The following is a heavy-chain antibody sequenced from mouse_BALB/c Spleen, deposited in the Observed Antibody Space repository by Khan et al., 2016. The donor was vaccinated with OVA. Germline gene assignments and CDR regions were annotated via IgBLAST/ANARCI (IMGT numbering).Heavy chain of an antibody. V-gene: IGHV8-12*01. CDR2: IYWDDDK. CDR3: ARRGWLLHFAMDY. D-gene: IGHD2-3*01. Sequence: QVTLKESGPGILQPSQTLSLTCSFSGFSLSSSGMGVSWIRQPSGKGLEWLAHIYWDDDKLYNPSLKSRLTISKDTSGNQVFLRITGLDTTDTATYYCARRGWLLHFAMDYWGQGTSVIVSS. CDR1: GFSLSSSGMG. J-gene: IGHJ4*01.